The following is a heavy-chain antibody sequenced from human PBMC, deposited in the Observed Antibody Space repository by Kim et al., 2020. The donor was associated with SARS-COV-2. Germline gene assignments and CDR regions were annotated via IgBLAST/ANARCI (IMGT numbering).Heavy chain of an antibody. CDR2: ISPSGNTI. J-gene: IGHJ6*02. CDR3: ARGTWVAFYGIDV. Sequence: GGSLRLSCAASGFTFSDYYMTWIRQTPGKGLEWVSYISPSGNTIYYADSVKGRFTVSRDNAKNSLSLQMNSLRADDTAAYYCARGTWVAFYGIDVWGQGT. D-gene: IGHD7-27*01. CDR1: GFTFSDYY. V-gene: IGHV3-11*01.